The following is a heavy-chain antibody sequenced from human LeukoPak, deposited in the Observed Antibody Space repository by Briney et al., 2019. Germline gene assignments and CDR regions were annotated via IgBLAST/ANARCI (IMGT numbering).Heavy chain of an antibody. V-gene: IGHV4-39*07. CDR1: GGSISSSSYY. Sequence: PSETLSLTCTVSGGSISSSSYYWGWIRQPPGKGLEWIGSIYYSGSTYYNPSLKSRVTISVDTSKNQFSLKLSSVTAADTAVYYCARAKAVAGPEYGYNWFDPWGQGTLVTVSS. D-gene: IGHD6-19*01. CDR2: IYYSGST. CDR3: ARAKAVAGPEYGYNWFDP. J-gene: IGHJ5*02.